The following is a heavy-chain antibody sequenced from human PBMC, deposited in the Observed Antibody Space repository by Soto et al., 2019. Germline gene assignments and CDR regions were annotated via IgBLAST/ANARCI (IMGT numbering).Heavy chain of an antibody. CDR2: IYDGGRT. CDR3: ARGPSGDKVDS. V-gene: IGHV4-30-4*01. Sequence: QVQLQESGPGLVKPSQTLSLTCTVSGGSISTVDYWWSWIRQSPDMGLEWIGHIYDGGRTYNNPSLESRVTMSVDMSKIQLSLTLSSLSAADTAVYYCARGPSGDKVDSWGQGTLVTVSS. J-gene: IGHJ4*02. CDR1: GGSISTVDYW. D-gene: IGHD7-27*01.